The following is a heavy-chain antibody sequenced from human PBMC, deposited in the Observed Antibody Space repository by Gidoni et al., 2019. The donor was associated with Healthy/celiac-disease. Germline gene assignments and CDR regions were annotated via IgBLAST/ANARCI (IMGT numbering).Heavy chain of an antibody. CDR1: GFTFSVHY. CDR2: TRNKANSYTT. D-gene: IGHD4-17*01. Sequence: EVLLVESGGGLVQPGGSLRLSCAASGFTFSVHYMDWVLQAPGKGLEWVGRTRNKANSYTTEYAASVKGRFTITRDDSKNSLYLQMNSLKTEDTAVYYCARGTYGDYVRAFDIWGQGTMVTVSS. V-gene: IGHV3-72*01. J-gene: IGHJ3*02. CDR3: ARGTYGDYVRAFDI.